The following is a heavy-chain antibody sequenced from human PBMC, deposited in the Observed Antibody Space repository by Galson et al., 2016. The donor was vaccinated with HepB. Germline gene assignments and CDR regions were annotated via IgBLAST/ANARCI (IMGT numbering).Heavy chain of an antibody. CDR3: AKVVGRFGTGGDAFDI. Sequence: SLRLSCAASGFTLRNYAMGWVRQAPGRGLVWVSLISGSGGSTHYADSVKGRFTISRDNSKNTLYLQMNSLRAEDTAVYYCAKVVGRFGTGGDAFDIWGQGTMVTVSS. CDR1: GFTLRNYA. CDR2: ISGSGGST. J-gene: IGHJ3*02. V-gene: IGHV3-23*01. D-gene: IGHD3-10*01.